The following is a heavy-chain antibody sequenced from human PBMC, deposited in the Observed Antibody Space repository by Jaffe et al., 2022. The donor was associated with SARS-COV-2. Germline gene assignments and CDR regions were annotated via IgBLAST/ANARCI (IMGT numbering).Heavy chain of an antibody. Sequence: QVQLVQSGAEVKKPGDSVKVSCKASGYIFTDYYMHWVRLAPGQGLEWMGWINPNSGGTNYAQKFEGRVTMTRDKSISTAYMEVRRLRFDDTAVYYCAKNRPLLGYFDWFDFDAWGQGTLVSVSS. CDR1: GYIFTDYY. V-gene: IGHV1-2*02. CDR3: AKNRPLLGYFDWFDFDA. CDR2: INPNSGGT. J-gene: IGHJ4*02. D-gene: IGHD3-9*01.